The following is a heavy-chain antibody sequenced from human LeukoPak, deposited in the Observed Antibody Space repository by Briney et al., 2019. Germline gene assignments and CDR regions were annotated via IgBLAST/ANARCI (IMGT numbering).Heavy chain of an antibody. CDR3: AKGRAGGVRGVIPYYFDY. CDR1: GFTFSSYA. CDR2: ISGSGGST. J-gene: IGHJ4*02. Sequence: GGPLRLSCAASGFTFSSYAMSWVRQAPGKGLEWVSAISGSGGSTYYADSVKGRFTISRDNSKNTLYLQMNSLRAEDTAVYYCAKGRAGGVRGVIPYYFDYWGQGTLVTVSS. V-gene: IGHV3-23*01. D-gene: IGHD3-10*01.